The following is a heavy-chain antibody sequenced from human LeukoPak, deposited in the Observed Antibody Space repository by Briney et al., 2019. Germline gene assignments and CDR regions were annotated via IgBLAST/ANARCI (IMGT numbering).Heavy chain of an antibody. D-gene: IGHD6-13*01. CDR2: MPTDGSYQ. V-gene: IGHV3-30*17. Sequence: GGSLRLSCAASGFTFSDYTMQWVRQAPGKGLEWVALMPTDGSYQHYADSLKGRFTISRDNLKNTLYLQMNSLRLADTAVYFCVRGLHGRSWYGAHWGQGTLLSVSS. J-gene: IGHJ4*02. CDR3: VRGLHGRSWYGAH. CDR1: GFTFSDYT.